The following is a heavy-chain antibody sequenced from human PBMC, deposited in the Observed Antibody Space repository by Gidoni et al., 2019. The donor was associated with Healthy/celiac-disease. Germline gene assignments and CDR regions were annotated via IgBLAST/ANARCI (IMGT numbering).Heavy chain of an antibody. Sequence: QVQLVESGGGVVQPGRSLRLSCAASGFTFSRYGMHWVRQAPGKGLEWVAVISYDGSNKYYADSVKGRFTISRDNSKNTLYLQMNSLRAEDTAVYYCAKGTDGYWGQGTLVTVSS. J-gene: IGHJ4*02. CDR1: GFTFSRYG. V-gene: IGHV3-30*18. D-gene: IGHD4-17*01. CDR2: ISYDGSNK. CDR3: AKGTDGY.